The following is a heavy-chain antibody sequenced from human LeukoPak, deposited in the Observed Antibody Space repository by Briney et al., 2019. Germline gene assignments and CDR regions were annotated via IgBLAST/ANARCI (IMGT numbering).Heavy chain of an antibody. J-gene: IGHJ4*02. CDR2: INPNSGGT. CDR3: ARLGFTTAIPNDY. D-gene: IGHD2-2*02. Sequence: AASVKVSCKASGYTFTGYYMHWVRQAPGQGLEWMGWINPNSGGTNYAQKFQGRVTMTRDTSISTAYMELSRLRSDDTAVYYCARLGFTTAIPNDYWGQGTLVTVSS. V-gene: IGHV1-2*02. CDR1: GYTFTGYY.